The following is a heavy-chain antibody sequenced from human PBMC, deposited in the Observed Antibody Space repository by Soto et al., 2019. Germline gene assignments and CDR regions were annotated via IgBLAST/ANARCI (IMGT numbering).Heavy chain of an antibody. CDR3: TTDLYSSSWYYYYYGMDV. J-gene: IGHJ6*02. D-gene: IGHD6-13*01. V-gene: IGHV3-15*01. CDR1: GFTFSNAW. CDR2: IKSKTDGGTT. Sequence: LRLSCAASGFTFSNAWMSWVRQAPGKGLEWVGRIKSKTDGGTTDYAAPVKGRFTISRDDSKNTLYLQMNSLETEDTAVYYCTTDLYSSSWYYYYYGMDVWGQGTTVTVSS.